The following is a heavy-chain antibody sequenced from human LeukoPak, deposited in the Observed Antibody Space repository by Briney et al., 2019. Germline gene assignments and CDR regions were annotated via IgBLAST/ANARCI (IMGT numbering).Heavy chain of an antibody. J-gene: IGHJ6*03. Sequence: KPSETLSLTCAVYGGSFSGYYWSWIRQPPGKGLEWIGEINHSGSTNYNPSLKSRVTISVDTSKNQSSLKLSSVTAADTAVYYCARGRRVRGVPSYYMDVWGKGTTVTVSS. D-gene: IGHD3-10*01. CDR1: GGSFSGYY. CDR3: ARGRRVRGVPSYYMDV. V-gene: IGHV4-34*01. CDR2: INHSGST.